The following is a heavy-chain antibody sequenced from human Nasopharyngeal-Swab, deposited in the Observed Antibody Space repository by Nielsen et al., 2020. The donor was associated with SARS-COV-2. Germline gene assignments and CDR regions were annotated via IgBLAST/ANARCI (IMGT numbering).Heavy chain of an antibody. D-gene: IGHD5-12*01. V-gene: IGHV3-11*04. CDR3: ARDLRSGYDGYYYYGMDV. CDR1: GFTFSDYY. J-gene: IGHJ6*02. Sequence: GESLKISCAASGFTFSDYYMGWIRQAPGKGLEWVSYISSSGSTIYYADSVKGRFTISRDNAKNSLYLQMNSLRAEDTAVYYCARDLRSGYDGYYYYGMDVWGQGTTVTVSS. CDR2: ISSSGSTI.